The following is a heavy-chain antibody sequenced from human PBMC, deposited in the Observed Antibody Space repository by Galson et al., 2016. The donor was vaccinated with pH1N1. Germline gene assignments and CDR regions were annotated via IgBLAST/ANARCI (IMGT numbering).Heavy chain of an antibody. CDR1: GFAFSSYE. D-gene: IGHD6-19*01. Sequence: SLRLSCAASGFAFSSYEMNWVRQAPGKGLEWVSHIGRSGSTIHYADSVKGRFTVSRDNAKNSLYLQMNSLRAEDTAVYYCARPAEQQWLVILPFGYWGQGILVTVSS. J-gene: IGHJ4*02. CDR2: IGRSGSTI. V-gene: IGHV3-48*03. CDR3: ARPAEQQWLVILPFGY.